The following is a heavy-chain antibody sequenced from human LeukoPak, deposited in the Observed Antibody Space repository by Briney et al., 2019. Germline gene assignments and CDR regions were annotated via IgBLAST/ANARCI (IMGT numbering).Heavy chain of an antibody. CDR1: GFTFSSYW. Sequence: PGGSLRLSCAASGFTFSSYWMHWVRQAPGKGLLWVSRVNSDGSSTGYADSVKGRFTISRDNAKNTLSLQMNSLRADDTAVYYCASTSDLHYFDYWGQGTLVTVSS. V-gene: IGHV3-74*01. J-gene: IGHJ4*02. CDR2: VNSDGSST. CDR3: ASTSDLHYFDY.